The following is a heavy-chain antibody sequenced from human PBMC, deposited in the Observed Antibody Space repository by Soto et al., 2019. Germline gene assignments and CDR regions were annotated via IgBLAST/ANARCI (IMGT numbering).Heavy chain of an antibody. Sequence: SETLSLTCAVYGGSFSGYYCSWIRQPPGKGLEWIGEINHSGSTNYNPSLKSRVTISVDTSKNQFSLKLSSVTAADTAVYYCAFSCFSSTSRYPTGVAADFDYWGQGTLVTVSS. J-gene: IGHJ4*02. V-gene: IGHV4-34*01. CDR3: AFSCFSSTSRYPTGVAADFDY. CDR1: GGSFSGYY. D-gene: IGHD2-2*01. CDR2: INHSGST.